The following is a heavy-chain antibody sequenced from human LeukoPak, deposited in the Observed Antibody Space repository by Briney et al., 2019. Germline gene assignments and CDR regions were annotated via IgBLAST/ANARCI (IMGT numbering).Heavy chain of an antibody. Sequence: GGSLRLSCAASGFTFSSYGMHWVRQAPGKGLEWVAVISYDGSNKYYADSVRGRFTISRDNSKNTLYLQMNSLRAEDTAVYYCARAGNQLLYRELYYYGVDVWGQGTTVTVSS. D-gene: IGHD2-2*02. V-gene: IGHV3-30*03. J-gene: IGHJ6*02. CDR3: ARAGNQLLYRELYYYGVDV. CDR2: ISYDGSNK. CDR1: GFTFSSYG.